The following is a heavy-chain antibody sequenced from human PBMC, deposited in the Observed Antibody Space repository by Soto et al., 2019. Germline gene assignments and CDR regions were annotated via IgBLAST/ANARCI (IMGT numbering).Heavy chain of an antibody. CDR3: ARDVAYGLIYY. CDR1: GYTFTRYA. V-gene: IGHV1-18*01. Sequence: QVQLVQSGAEVKKPGASVKVSCKPSGYTFTRYAISWVRQAPGQGLEWMGWINAYNGNTHYAQKLQGRVTMTTDTSTSTAYMELRSLRSDDTAVYYCARDVAYGLIYYWGQGTLVTVSS. D-gene: IGHD4-17*01. J-gene: IGHJ4*02. CDR2: INAYNGNT.